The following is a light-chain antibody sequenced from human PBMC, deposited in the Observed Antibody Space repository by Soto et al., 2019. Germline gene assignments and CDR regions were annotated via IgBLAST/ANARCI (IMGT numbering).Light chain of an antibody. CDR3: QQYXSSXRT. Sequence: IVLTQSPGTLSLSPGERATLSCRASQSVSSSYLAWYQQKPGQAPRLLIYGASSKATGIPDKFSGSGTEXXXXLTXXXXXXXDXXXXYCQQYXSSXRTFGQGTKVDIK. J-gene: IGKJ1*01. V-gene: IGKV3-20*01. CDR2: GAS. CDR1: QSVSSSY.